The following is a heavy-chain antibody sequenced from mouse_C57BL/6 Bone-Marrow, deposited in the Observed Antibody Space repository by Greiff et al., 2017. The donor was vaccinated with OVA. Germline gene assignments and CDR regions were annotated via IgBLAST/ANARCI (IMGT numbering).Heavy chain of an antibody. J-gene: IGHJ4*01. D-gene: IGHD1-1*01. V-gene: IGHV14-2*01. CDR3: ALPTVVATDYAMDY. CDR2: IDPEDGET. Sequence: EVKLQESGAELVKPGASVKLSCTASGFNIKDYYMHWVKQRTEQGLEWIGRIDPEDGETKYAPKFQGKATITADTSSNTAYLQLSSLTSEDTAVYYCALPTVVATDYAMDYWGQGTSVTVSS. CDR1: GFNIKDYY.